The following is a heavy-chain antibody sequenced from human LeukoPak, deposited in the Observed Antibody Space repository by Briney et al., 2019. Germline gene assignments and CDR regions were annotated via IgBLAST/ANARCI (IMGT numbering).Heavy chain of an antibody. V-gene: IGHV3-30-3*01. Sequence: GESLRLSCTASGFTFSNFWMGWVRQAPGKGLEWVAVISYDGSNKYYADSVKGRFTISRDNSKNTLYLQMNSLRAEDTAVYYCARGYGDYLDYWGQGTLVTVSS. J-gene: IGHJ4*02. CDR3: ARGYGDYLDY. CDR2: ISYDGSNK. CDR1: GFTFSNFW. D-gene: IGHD4-17*01.